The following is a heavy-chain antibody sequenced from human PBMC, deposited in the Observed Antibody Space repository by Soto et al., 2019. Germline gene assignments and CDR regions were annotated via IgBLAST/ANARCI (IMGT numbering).Heavy chain of an antibody. CDR3: ARQTYVVAGTVFDY. CDR1: GVSISSYY. CDR2: IYYTGST. D-gene: IGHD6-19*01. Sequence: SETLSLTCTVSGVSISSYYWSWIRQPPGKGLEWIGYIYYTGSTNYNPSLKSRVTISVDTSKNQFSLKLSSVTAADTAVYYCARQTYVVAGTVFDYWGQGTLVTVSS. J-gene: IGHJ4*02. V-gene: IGHV4-59*08.